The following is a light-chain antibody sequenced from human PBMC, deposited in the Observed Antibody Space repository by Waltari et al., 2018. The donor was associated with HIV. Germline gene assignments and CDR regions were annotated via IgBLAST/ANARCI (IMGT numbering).Light chain of an antibody. Sequence: QSVLTQPPSVSGAPGQRVTISCTGSSSNIGAPYDVHWYQQLPGTAPKLLIYVNTNRPSGVPDRFSGSRSGTSASLASTGLQAEDEADYYCQSYDSSLSGYVFGSGTKVTVL. CDR1: SSNIGAPYD. V-gene: IGLV1-40*01. J-gene: IGLJ1*01. CDR2: VNT. CDR3: QSYDSSLSGYV.